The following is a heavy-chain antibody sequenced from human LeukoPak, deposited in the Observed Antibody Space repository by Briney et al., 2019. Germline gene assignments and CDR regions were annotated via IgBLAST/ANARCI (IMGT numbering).Heavy chain of an antibody. CDR3: AHFISSDGYPVHY. J-gene: IGHJ4*02. V-gene: IGHV1-2*02. Sequence: SVNVSCKASGYTFTGYYMHWVRQAPGQGRECRGWINPNSGGTNYAQKFQVRVTMNRATSISTAYMELSRLSSDDTAVYYCAHFISSDGYPVHYWGQGPLVTVSS. D-gene: IGHD5-24*01. CDR2: INPNSGGT. CDR1: GYTFTGYY.